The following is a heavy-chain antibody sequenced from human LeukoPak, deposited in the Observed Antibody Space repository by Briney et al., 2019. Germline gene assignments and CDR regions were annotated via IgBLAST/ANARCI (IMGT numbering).Heavy chain of an antibody. CDR1: GYTFTGYY. D-gene: IGHD5-12*01. Sequence: ASVNVSCKASGYTFTGYYMHWVRQAPGQGLDWMGWINPYRCGTNYAQKFQGRVTMTRDTSISTAYMELRRLRADDTAVYYCAREVVVATIGDYYYYYYMDVWGKGTTVTISS. J-gene: IGHJ6*03. CDR2: INPYRCGT. V-gene: IGHV1-2*02. CDR3: AREVVVATIGDYYYYYYMDV.